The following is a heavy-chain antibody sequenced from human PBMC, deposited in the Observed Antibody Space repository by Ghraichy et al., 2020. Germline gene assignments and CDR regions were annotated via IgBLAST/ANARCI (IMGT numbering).Heavy chain of an antibody. J-gene: IGHJ6*02. V-gene: IGHV4-34*01. CDR1: GGSFSGYY. CDR2: INHSGST. CDR3: ARARRRMVVAAIPLLYYYGMDV. Sequence: SETLSLTCAVYGGSFSGYYWSWIRQPPGKGLEWIGEINHSGSTNYNPSLKSRVTISVDTSKNQFSLKLSSVTAADTAVYYCARARRRMVVAAIPLLYYYGMDVWGQGTTVTVSS. D-gene: IGHD2-15*01.